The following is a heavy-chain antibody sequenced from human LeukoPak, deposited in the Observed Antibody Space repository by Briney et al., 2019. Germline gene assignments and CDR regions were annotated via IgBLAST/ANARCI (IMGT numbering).Heavy chain of an antibody. D-gene: IGHD4-17*01. V-gene: IGHV1-2*02. CDR3: TRDLLGFATTPLSD. J-gene: IGHJ4*02. CDR1: GYTFTNYY. Sequence: ASVRVSCKASGYTFTNYYMHWVRQAPGHGLEWMGWINPNRGDTNYAQKFQGRVTMTRDTSITTAFMELTRLTSDDTAVYYCTRDLLGFATTPLSDWGQGTLVTVSS. CDR2: INPNRGDT.